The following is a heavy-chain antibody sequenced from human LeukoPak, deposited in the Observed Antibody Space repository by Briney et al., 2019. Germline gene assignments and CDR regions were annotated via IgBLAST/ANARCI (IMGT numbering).Heavy chain of an antibody. CDR2: IYYSGST. J-gene: IGHJ5*02. CDR3: ARDARGSGTPMGRHNWFDP. CDR1: GGSISSGGYY. V-gene: IGHV4-31*03. Sequence: PSETLSLTCTVSGGSISSGGYYWSWIRQHPGKGLEWIGYIYYSGSTYYNPSLKSRVTISVDTSKNQFSLKLSSVTAADTAVYYCARDARGSGTPMGRHNWFDPWGQGTLVTVSS. D-gene: IGHD3-10*01.